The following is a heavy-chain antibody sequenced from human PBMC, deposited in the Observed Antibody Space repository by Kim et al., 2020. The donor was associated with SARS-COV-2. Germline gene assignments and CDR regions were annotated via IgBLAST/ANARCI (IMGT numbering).Heavy chain of an antibody. D-gene: IGHD6-13*01. CDR2: INPDSGDT. Sequence: ASVKVSCKASGYTFTGYYIHWVRQAPGQGLEWMGSINPDSGDTNYVQKFRGRVTMTRDTSISTAYMELSRLRSDDTAVYYCAIAPTVAGTDYWGQGTLVT. CDR3: AIAPTVAGTDY. V-gene: IGHV1-2*02. J-gene: IGHJ4*02. CDR1: GYTFTGYY.